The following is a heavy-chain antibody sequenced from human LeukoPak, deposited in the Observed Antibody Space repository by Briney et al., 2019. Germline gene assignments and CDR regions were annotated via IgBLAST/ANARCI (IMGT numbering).Heavy chain of an antibody. CDR3: ARDRGQQLVFEGMDV. CDR1: GYTFTGYY. J-gene: IGHJ6*02. Sequence: ASVKVSCKASGYTFTGYYMHWVRQAPGQGLEWMGWINPNSGGTNYAQKFQGRVTMTRDTSISTAYMELSRLRSDDTAVYYCARDRGQQLVFEGMDVWGQGTTVTVSS. CDR2: INPNSGGT. D-gene: IGHD6-13*01. V-gene: IGHV1-2*02.